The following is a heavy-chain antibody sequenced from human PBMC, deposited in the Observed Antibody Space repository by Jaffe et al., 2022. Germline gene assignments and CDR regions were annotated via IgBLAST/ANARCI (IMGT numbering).Heavy chain of an antibody. CDR3: AREAGRLLLKYFDY. D-gene: IGHD3-22*01. J-gene: IGHJ4*02. CDR1: GYSISSGYY. Sequence: QVQLQESGPGLVKPSETLSLTCAVSGYSISSGYYWGWIRQPPGKGLEWIGSIYHSGSTYYNPSLKSRVTISVDTSKNQFSLKLSSVTAADTAVYYCAREAGRLLLKYFDYWGQGTLVTVSS. CDR2: IYHSGST. V-gene: IGHV4-38-2*02.